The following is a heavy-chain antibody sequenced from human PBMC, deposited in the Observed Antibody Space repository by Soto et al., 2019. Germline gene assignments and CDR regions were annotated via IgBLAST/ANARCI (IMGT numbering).Heavy chain of an antibody. Sequence: GESLKISCKGSGYSFTRYWISWGRQMPGKGLEWMGRIDPSDSYTNYSPSFQGHVTISADKSISTAYLQWSSLKASDTAMYYCARHWGTYPRIYYSGMDVWGQGTTVTVPS. V-gene: IGHV5-10-1*01. CDR1: GYSFTRYW. CDR2: IDPSDSYT. J-gene: IGHJ6*02. D-gene: IGHD3-16*01. CDR3: ARHWGTYPRIYYSGMDV.